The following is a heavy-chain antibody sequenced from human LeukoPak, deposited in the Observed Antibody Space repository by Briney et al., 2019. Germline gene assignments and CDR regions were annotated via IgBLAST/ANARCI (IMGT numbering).Heavy chain of an antibody. D-gene: IGHD5-12*01. Sequence: SETLSLTCAVYGGSFSGYHWSWIRQPPGKGLEWIREINHSGSTNYNPSLKSRVTISVDASKNQFSLKLSSVTAADTAVYYCARERRRIVATTYYFDYWGQGTLVTVSS. CDR2: INHSGST. CDR3: ARERRRIVATTYYFDY. CDR1: GGSFSGYH. V-gene: IGHV4-34*01. J-gene: IGHJ4*02.